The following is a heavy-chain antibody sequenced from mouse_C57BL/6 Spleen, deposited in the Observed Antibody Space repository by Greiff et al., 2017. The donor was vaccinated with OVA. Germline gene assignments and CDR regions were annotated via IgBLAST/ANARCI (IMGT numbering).Heavy chain of an antibody. Sequence: VQLVESDAELVKPGASVKISCKVSGYTFTDHTIHWMKQRPEQGLEWIGYIYPRDGSTKYNEKFKGKATLTADKSSSTAYMQLNSLTSEDSAVYFCARGGYYDPAWFAYWGQGTLVTVSA. V-gene: IGHV1-78*01. CDR3: ARGGYYDPAWFAY. CDR2: IYPRDGST. J-gene: IGHJ3*01. CDR1: GYTFTDHT. D-gene: IGHD2-4*01.